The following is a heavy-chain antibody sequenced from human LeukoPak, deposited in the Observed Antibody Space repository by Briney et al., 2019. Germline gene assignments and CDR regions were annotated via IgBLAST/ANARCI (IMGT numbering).Heavy chain of an antibody. Sequence: GASVKVSCKASGYTFTSYGISWVRQAPGQGLEWMGWISAYNGNTNYAQKLQGRVTMTTDTSTGTAYMELRSLKSDDTAVFYCARDLRHYDILTGYPILFDYWGQGTLVTVSS. CDR2: ISAYNGNT. V-gene: IGHV1-18*01. CDR3: ARDLRHYDILTGYPILFDY. CDR1: GYTFTSYG. D-gene: IGHD3-9*01. J-gene: IGHJ4*02.